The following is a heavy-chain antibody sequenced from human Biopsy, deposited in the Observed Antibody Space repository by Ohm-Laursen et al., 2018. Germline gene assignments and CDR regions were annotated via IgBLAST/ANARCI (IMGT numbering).Heavy chain of an antibody. D-gene: IGHD5-24*01. Sequence: SLRLSCTASGFRFSDYYMIWIRQAPGKGLEWVSYISSSGRTMYYADSVKGRFTISRDNANKSLYLQMNSLRAEDTAVYYCATTRSFDNWGQGTLVTVSS. CDR1: GFRFSDYY. CDR2: ISSSGRTM. J-gene: IGHJ4*02. V-gene: IGHV3-11*01. CDR3: ATTRSFDN.